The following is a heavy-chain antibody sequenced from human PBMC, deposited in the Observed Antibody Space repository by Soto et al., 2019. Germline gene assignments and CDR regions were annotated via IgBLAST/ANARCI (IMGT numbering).Heavy chain of an antibody. CDR1: VFTFSNYW. Sequence: GWSLRLSCSSSVFTFSNYWLQWVRQAPGKGLVWVSRINRDGSSTSHADSVKGRFTISRGNAKNTLYLQMNSLKAEDTAVYYCTREGSGSAMDVWGQGTTVTVSS. CDR2: INRDGSST. CDR3: TREGSGSAMDV. D-gene: IGHD6-19*01. V-gene: IGHV3-74*01. J-gene: IGHJ6*02.